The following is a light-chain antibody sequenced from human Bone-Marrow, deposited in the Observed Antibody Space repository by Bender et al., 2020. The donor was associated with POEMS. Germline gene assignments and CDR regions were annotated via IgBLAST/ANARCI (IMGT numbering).Light chain of an antibody. V-gene: IGLV2-14*01. CDR2: DVT. CDR3: CSYTGSSTFV. Sequence: QSALTQPASVSGSPGQSITISCTGTSSDVGGYNYVSWYQQHPGKAPRLMIYDVTKRPSGVSDRFSGSKSGNTASLTISGLQAVDEADYYCCSYTGSSTFVFGAGTKLTVL. CDR1: SSDVGGYNY. J-gene: IGLJ3*02.